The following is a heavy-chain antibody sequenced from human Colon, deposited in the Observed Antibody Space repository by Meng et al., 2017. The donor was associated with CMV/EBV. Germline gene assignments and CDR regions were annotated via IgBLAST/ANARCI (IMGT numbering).Heavy chain of an antibody. CDR1: GCPIRNFC. V-gene: IGHV4-4*07. Sequence: ELTESVPGLVRPAVTVALTSRVAGCPIRNFCRSWIRQSAGMRLEWIGRIQSDGDTYYNPSLKSRVTVSQDTSKNQISLRLRSVTAADTVVYYCATGSGDFDHWGQGTLVTVSS. CDR3: ATGSGDFDH. D-gene: IGHD1-26*01. J-gene: IGHJ4*02. CDR2: IQSDGDT.